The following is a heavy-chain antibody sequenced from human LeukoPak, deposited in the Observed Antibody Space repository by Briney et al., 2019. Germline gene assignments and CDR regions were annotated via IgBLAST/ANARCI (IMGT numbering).Heavy chain of an antibody. CDR3: AKLAGAAYTWVDP. Sequence: GESLKISCEGSGYTFTDYWIGWVRQMPGKGLEWMAIIHPSDSDTRYSPSFQGQVTISADKSISTAYLQWSSLKASDTAVYYCAKLAGAAYTWVDPRGQGTLVTVSS. CDR2: IHPSDSDT. D-gene: IGHD3-16*01. V-gene: IGHV5-51*01. CDR1: GYTFTDYW. J-gene: IGHJ5*02.